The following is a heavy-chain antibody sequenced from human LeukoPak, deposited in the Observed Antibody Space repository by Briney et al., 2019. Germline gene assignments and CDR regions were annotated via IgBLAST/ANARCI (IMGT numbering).Heavy chain of an antibody. Sequence: SVKVSCKASGGTFSSYAISWVRQAPGQGVEWMGRIIPILGIANYAQKFQGRVTITADKSTSTAYMELSSLRSEDTAVYYCARDSDTYYYDSSGYFDPRWFDPWGQGTLVTVSS. V-gene: IGHV1-69*04. CDR1: GGTFSSYA. CDR2: IIPILGIA. D-gene: IGHD3-22*01. CDR3: ARDSDTYYYDSSGYFDPRWFDP. J-gene: IGHJ5*02.